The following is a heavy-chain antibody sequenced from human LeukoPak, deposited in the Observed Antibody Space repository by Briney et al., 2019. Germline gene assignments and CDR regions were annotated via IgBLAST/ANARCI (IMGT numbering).Heavy chain of an antibody. V-gene: IGHV3-43*02. CDR3: AKDSYCSSTSCYSWFVP. D-gene: IGHD2-2*01. Sequence: GGSLRLSCAASGFTFDDYAMHWVRQAPGKGLEWVSLVSGDGGSTYYADSVKGRFTISRDNSKNSLYLQMNSLRTEDTALYYCAKDSYCSSTSCYSWFVPWGQGTLVTVSS. J-gene: IGHJ5*02. CDR1: GFTFDDYA. CDR2: VSGDGGST.